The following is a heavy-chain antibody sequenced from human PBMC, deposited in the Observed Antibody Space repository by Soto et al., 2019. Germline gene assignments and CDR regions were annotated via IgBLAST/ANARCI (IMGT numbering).Heavy chain of an antibody. D-gene: IGHD3-9*01. CDR2: ISGDGSST. CDR3: AKDWEFDWPNYYFDY. V-gene: IGHV3-23*01. CDR1: GFTFSSYA. J-gene: IGHJ4*02. Sequence: GGSLRLSCAASGFTFSSYAMSWVRQAPGKGLEWVSAISGDGSSTYFAASGKGRFTISRDNSKNTLYLQMNSLRAEDTAVYYCAKDWEFDWPNYYFDYWGQGTLVTVSS.